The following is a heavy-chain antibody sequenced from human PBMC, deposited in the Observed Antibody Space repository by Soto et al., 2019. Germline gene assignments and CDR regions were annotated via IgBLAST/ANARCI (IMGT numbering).Heavy chain of an antibody. J-gene: IGHJ6*03. Sequence: QVQLVQSGAEVKKPGASVKVSCKASGYTFTSYAMHWVRQAPGXRLEWMGWINAGNGNTKYSQKFQGRVTITRDTSASTXXXXXSSLXSEXXXXXXXXXXXXXXXXYYYMDVWGKGTTVTVSS. CDR2: INAGNGNT. CDR1: GYTFTSYA. V-gene: IGHV1-3*01. CDR3: XXXXXXXXXYYYMDV.